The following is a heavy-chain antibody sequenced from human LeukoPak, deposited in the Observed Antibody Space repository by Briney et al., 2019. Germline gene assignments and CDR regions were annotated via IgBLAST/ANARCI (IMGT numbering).Heavy chain of an antibody. CDR2: ISYDGSNK. CDR3: ASWVVPAAQEVGWFDP. D-gene: IGHD2-2*01. J-gene: IGHJ5*02. Sequence: GGSLRLSCAASGFTFSSYAMHWVRQAPGKGLEWVAVISYDGSNKYYADSVKGRFTISRDNSKNTLYLQMNSLGAEDTAVYYCASWVVPAAQEVGWFDPWGQGTLVTVSS. CDR1: GFTFSSYA. V-gene: IGHV3-30-3*01.